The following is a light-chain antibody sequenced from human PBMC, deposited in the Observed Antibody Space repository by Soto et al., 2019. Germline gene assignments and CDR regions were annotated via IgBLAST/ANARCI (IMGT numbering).Light chain of an antibody. CDR3: NSFRVSHPDV. V-gene: IGLV2-14*01. J-gene: IGLJ1*01. CDR1: STDVGGYNA. Sequence: QSVLSQPASVSGSPGQTITISCTGTSTDVGGYNAVSWYQHHPGKAPKLIIYEVTHRPSGVSDRFSASKSGNTASLTISGLQAEDEAEYYCNSFRVSHPDVFGNGTKVT. CDR2: EVT.